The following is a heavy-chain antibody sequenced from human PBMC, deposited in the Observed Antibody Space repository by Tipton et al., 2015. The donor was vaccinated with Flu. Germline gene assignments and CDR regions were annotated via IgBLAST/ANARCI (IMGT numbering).Heavy chain of an antibody. Sequence: TLSLTCAVSNYSISSGFHWAWIRQPPGKGLEWIGSIFHIGSTHYSPSLKSRVTMSLDASKNHFSLKLTSVTAADTAVYYCARRDYSNYVSEPKSCFDPWGQGTLVTVSA. J-gene: IGHJ5*02. D-gene: IGHD4-11*01. CDR3: ARRDYSNYVSEPKSCFDP. CDR1: NYSISSGFH. CDR2: IFHIGST. V-gene: IGHV4-38-2*01.